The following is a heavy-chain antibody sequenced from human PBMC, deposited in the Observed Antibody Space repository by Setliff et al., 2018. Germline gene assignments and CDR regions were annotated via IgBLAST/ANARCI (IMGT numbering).Heavy chain of an antibody. V-gene: IGHV1-2*02. J-gene: IGHJ4*02. D-gene: IGHD3-16*02. Sequence: ASVKVSCKASGYMFRSYGINWIRQAPGQGPEWMGWINPYTGDTDYAPKFQGRVTVTRDTSVTTAYMDLTRLTSDDTAVYYCARGGSIYDHVWGSYRFVDSWGQGTLVTVSS. CDR3: ARGGSIYDHVWGSYRFVDS. CDR1: GYMFRSYG. CDR2: INPYTGDT.